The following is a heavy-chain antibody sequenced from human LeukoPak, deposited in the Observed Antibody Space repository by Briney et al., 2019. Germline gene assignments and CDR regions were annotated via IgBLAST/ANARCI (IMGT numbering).Heavy chain of an antibody. CDR3: ARERVYCSGGSCYSFVLDY. Sequence: SETLSLTCTVSGGSISSYYWSWIRQPPGKGLEWIGYIYYSGSTNYNPSLKSRVTISVDTSKNQFSLELSSVTAADTAVYYCARERVYCSGGSCYSFVLDYWGQGTLVTVSS. D-gene: IGHD2-15*01. V-gene: IGHV4-59*01. J-gene: IGHJ4*02. CDR2: IYYSGST. CDR1: GGSISSYY.